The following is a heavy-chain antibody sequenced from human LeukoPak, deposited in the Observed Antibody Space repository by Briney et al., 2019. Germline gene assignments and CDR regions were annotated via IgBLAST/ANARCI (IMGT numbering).Heavy chain of an antibody. J-gene: IGHJ4*02. V-gene: IGHV3-7*04. D-gene: IGHD2/OR15-2a*01. Sequence: GGSLRLSCAASGFPFSTYCMTWVRQAPGKGLEWVANINRDGGDKYYVDSVRGRFTISRDNAKNSLHLQMNSLRAEDTAVYYCARDSSMARDYWGQGTLVTVSS. CDR2: INRDGGDK. CDR1: GFPFSTYC. CDR3: ARDSSMARDY.